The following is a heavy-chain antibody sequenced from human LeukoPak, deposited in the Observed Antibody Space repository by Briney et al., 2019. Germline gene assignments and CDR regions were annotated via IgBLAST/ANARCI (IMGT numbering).Heavy chain of an antibody. D-gene: IGHD1-14*01. V-gene: IGHV3-23*01. J-gene: IGHJ4*02. CDR3: AKGGLTTPLHY. Sequence: GGSLRLSCAATAFPFSTYVVSWVRDAPGGGLEWISSISGDGARTYYTNSVKGRFTIFRDNPKNTLFLQVNSLRVEDTAVYYCAKGGLTTPLHYWGQGTLVTVSS. CDR1: AFPFSTYV. CDR2: ISGDGART.